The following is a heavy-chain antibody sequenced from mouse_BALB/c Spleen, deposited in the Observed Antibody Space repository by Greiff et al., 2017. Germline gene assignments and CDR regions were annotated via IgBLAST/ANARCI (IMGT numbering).Heavy chain of an antibody. CDR3: ARGLRRGDY. V-gene: IGHV14-3*02. J-gene: IGHJ2*01. CDR2: IDPANGNT. D-gene: IGHD2-4*01. CDR1: GYTFTSYY. Sequence: VQLQQSGAELVKPGASVKLSCKASGYTFTSYYMHWVKQRPEQGLEWIGRIDPANGNTKYDPKFQGKATITADTSSNTAYLQLSSLTSEDTAVYYCARGLRRGDYWGQGTTLTVSS.